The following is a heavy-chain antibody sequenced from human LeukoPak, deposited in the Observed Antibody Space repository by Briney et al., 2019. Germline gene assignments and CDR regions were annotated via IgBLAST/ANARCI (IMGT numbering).Heavy chain of an antibody. CDR1: GFTFSSYS. V-gene: IGHV3-21*01. CDR2: ISSSSSFI. D-gene: IGHD3-22*01. CDR3: ARVPHYYDSSTYYGPPDY. J-gene: IGHJ4*02. Sequence: GGSLRLSCTASGFTFSSYSMNWVRQAPGKGLEWVSSISSSSSFIYYADSVKGRFTISRDNAKNSLYLQMHSLRAEDTAVYYCARVPHYYDSSTYYGPPDYWGQGTLVTVSS.